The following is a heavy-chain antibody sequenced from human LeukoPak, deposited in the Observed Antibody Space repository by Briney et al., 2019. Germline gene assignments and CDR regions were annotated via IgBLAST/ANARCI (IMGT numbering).Heavy chain of an antibody. CDR2: IRQDGGEK. D-gene: IGHD6-13*01. J-gene: IGHJ4*01. CDR1: GFTFTDYW. Sequence: SGGSLRLSCAVSGFTFTDYWMNWVRQAPGKGLEWVASIRQDGGEKSYVDSVKGRFTISRDNTKNLLYLQINSLRAEDTAVYYCARDGTAAGLYFDLWGQGTLVTVSS. V-gene: IGHV3-7*01. CDR3: ARDGTAAGLYFDL.